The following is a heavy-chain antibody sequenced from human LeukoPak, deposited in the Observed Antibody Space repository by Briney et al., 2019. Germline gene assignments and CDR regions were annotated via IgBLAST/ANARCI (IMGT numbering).Heavy chain of an antibody. CDR2: ISAYNGNT. J-gene: IGHJ4*02. Sequence: ASVKVSCKASGYTFTSYGISWVRQAPGQGLKWMGWISAYNGNTNYAQKLQGRVTMTTDTSTSTAYMELRSLRSDDTAVYYCARTLAYGSGSYSGYYWGQGTLVTVSS. D-gene: IGHD3-10*01. CDR3: ARTLAYGSGSYSGYY. V-gene: IGHV1-18*04. CDR1: GYTFTSYG.